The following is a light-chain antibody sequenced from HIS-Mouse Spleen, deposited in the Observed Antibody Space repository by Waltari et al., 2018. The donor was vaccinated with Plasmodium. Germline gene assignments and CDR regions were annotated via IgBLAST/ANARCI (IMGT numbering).Light chain of an antibody. Sequence: EIVLTQSPATLSLSPGERATLSCRASQSVSSYLAWNQQKPGQAPRLLSYDASNRATGIPARFSGSGSGTDFTLTISSLEPEDFAVYYCQQRSNWPRVLTFGGGTKVEIK. V-gene: IGKV3-11*01. CDR1: QSVSSY. CDR2: DAS. CDR3: QQRSNWPRVLT. J-gene: IGKJ4*01.